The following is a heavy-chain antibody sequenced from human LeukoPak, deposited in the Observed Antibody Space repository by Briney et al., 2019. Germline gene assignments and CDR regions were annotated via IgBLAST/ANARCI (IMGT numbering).Heavy chain of an antibody. V-gene: IGHV4-31*03. D-gene: IGHD3-22*01. CDR1: GGSISSRDHY. CDR2: IFYSGST. Sequence: SQTLSLTCSVAGGSISSRDHYWSWIRQHPGKGLEWIGYIFYSGSTHYNPSLKSRVTISVDPSKNQFSLKLSSVTAADTAVYYCARALYYSSGYFFFDYWGQGILVTVSS. J-gene: IGHJ4*02. CDR3: ARALYYSSGYFFFDY.